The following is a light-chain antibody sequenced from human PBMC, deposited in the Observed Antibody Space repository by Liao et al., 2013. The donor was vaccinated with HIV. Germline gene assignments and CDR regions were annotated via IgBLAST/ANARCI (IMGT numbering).Light chain of an antibody. Sequence: SYELTQPPSLSVSPGQTAHIICSGDKLGDKFVSWYQHRPGQSPILLIFQDFKRPSGIPERFSGSNSANTATLTISGSQAFDEADYFCQSADSSGTYVVFGGGTKLTVL. CDR3: QSADSSGTYVV. J-gene: IGLJ2*01. CDR1: KLGDKF. CDR2: QDF. V-gene: IGLV3-1*01.